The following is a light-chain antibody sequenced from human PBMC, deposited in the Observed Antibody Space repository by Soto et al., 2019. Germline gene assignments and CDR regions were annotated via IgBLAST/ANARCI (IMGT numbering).Light chain of an antibody. V-gene: IGLV1-51*01. CDR1: SSNIGGNS. J-gene: IGLJ1*01. CDR2: DDN. CDR3: GSWDSSLSAYV. Sequence: QSGLTKPPSVSAAPGLTVTMACSGSSSNIGGNSVSWYQQLPWTAPKLLIYDDNKRPSGIPDRFSGSKSGTSATLGITGFQTGDEADYYCGSWDSSLSAYVFGTGTKVTVL.